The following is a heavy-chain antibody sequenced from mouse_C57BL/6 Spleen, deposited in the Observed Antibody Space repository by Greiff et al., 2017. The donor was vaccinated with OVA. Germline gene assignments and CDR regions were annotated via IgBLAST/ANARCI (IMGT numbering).Heavy chain of an antibody. Sequence: QVQLQQSGAELARPGASVKMSCKASGYTFTSYTMHWVKQRPGQGLEWIGYINPSSGYTKYNQKFKDKATLTADKSSSTAYMQLSSLTSEDSAVYYCAREDGNLYFDYWGQGTTLTVSS. D-gene: IGHD2-1*01. J-gene: IGHJ2*01. CDR3: AREDGNLYFDY. CDR1: GYTFTSYT. CDR2: INPSSGYT. V-gene: IGHV1-4*01.